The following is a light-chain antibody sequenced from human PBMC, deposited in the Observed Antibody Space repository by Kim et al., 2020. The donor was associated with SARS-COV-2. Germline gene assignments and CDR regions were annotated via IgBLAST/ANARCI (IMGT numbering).Light chain of an antibody. V-gene: IGKV1-6*01. CDR2: AAS. CDR3: QQDGDYPLP. J-gene: IGKJ4*02. CDR1: QGIGND. Sequence: AIQMTQSPSSLSASVGDRVIIICRASQGIGNDLGWYQQKPGKAPKLLIYAASTLQTGVPSRFSGSGSGTDFTLTISSLQPEDFATCYCQQDGDYPLPFGEGTKVDIK.